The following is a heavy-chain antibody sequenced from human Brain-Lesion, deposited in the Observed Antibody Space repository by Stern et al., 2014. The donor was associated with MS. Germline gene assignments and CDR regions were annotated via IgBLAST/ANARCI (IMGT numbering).Heavy chain of an antibody. CDR2: VNNDGRRT. CDR3: ARGERWFDS. V-gene: IGHV3-74*02. D-gene: IGHD3-10*01. Sequence: EVQLVESGGGLVQPGGSLRLSCAASGFTFRNYWMHWVRQAPRTGLVWVSRVNNDGRRTSYADSVKGRFTMSRDNAKNTLYLQMNSLRVEDTAIYYCARGERWFDSWGQGTLVTVSS. J-gene: IGHJ5*01. CDR1: GFTFRNYW.